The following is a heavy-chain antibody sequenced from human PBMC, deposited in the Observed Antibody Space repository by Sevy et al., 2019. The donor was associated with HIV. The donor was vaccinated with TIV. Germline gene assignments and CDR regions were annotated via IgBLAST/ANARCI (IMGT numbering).Heavy chain of an antibody. V-gene: IGHV3-21*01. J-gene: IGHJ3*02. CDR1: GFTFSSYS. CDR2: ISSSSSYI. CDR3: ARVLEPLGAFDI. Sequence: GGSLRLSCAASGFTFSSYSMNWVRQAPGKGLEWVSSISSSSSYIYYADSVTGRFTISSDNAKNSLYLQMKSLRAEDTAVYYCARVLEPLGAFDIWGQGTMVTVSS.